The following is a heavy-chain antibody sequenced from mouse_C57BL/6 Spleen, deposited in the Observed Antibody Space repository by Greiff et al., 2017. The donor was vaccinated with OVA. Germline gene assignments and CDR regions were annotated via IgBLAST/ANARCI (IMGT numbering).Heavy chain of an antibody. D-gene: IGHD1-1*01. CDR3: ARSIYGRWYFDV. Sequence: QVQLKQSGAELVKPGASVTMSCKASGYTFTTYPIEWMKQNHGKSLEWIGNFHPYNDDTNYNEKFKGKATLTVEKSSSTVYLELSRLTSDDSAVYYCARSIYGRWYFDVWGTGTTVTVSS. V-gene: IGHV1-47*01. J-gene: IGHJ1*03. CDR1: GYTFTTYP. CDR2: FHPYNDDT.